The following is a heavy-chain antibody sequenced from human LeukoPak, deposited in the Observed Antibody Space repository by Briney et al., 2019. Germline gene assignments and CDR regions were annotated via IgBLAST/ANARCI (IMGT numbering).Heavy chain of an antibody. CDR3: ARHLIIEYYDFWRGGFDY. V-gene: IGHV1-18*01. D-gene: IGHD3-3*01. CDR2: ISPYNGET. J-gene: IGHJ4*02. CDR1: GYSFIRHG. Sequence: VASVKVSCKASGYSFIRHGISWVRQAPGQGLEWMGWISPYNGETNYAQNLQGRFTMTTDTSTSTAYMELRSLRSDDTAVYYCARHLIIEYYDFWRGGFDYWGQGTLVTVSS.